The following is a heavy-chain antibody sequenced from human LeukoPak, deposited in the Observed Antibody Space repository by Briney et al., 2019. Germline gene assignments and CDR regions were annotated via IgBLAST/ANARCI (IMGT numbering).Heavy chain of an antibody. D-gene: IGHD3-9*01. CDR2: IYYSGST. CDR1: GGSISSYY. Sequence: PSETLSLTCTVSGGSISSYYWSWIRQPPGKGLEWIGYIYYSGSTNYNPSLKSRVTISVGTSKNQFSLKLSSVTAADTAVYYCARGSTRELRYFDWLPPYFDYWGQGTLVTVSS. J-gene: IGHJ4*02. CDR3: ARGSTRELRYFDWLPPYFDY. V-gene: IGHV4-59*01.